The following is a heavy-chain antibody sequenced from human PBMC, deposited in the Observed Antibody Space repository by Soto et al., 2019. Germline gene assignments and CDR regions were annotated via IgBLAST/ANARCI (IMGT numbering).Heavy chain of an antibody. CDR1: GGSISSGGYY. D-gene: IGHD4-17*01. Sequence: PSETLSLTCTVSGGSISSGGYYWSWIRQHPGKGLEWIGYIYYSGSTYYNPSLKSRVTISVDTSKNQFSLKLSSVTAADTAVYYCARGGLYGDYFAFDISGQGTMVTVSS. CDR3: ARGGLYGDYFAFDI. J-gene: IGHJ3*02. V-gene: IGHV4-31*03. CDR2: IYYSGST.